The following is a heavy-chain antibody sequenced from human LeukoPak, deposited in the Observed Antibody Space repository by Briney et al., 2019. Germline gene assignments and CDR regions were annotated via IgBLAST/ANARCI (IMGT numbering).Heavy chain of an antibody. CDR3: ARGLDGSSGWYGYYYYGTDV. V-gene: IGHV4-34*01. D-gene: IGHD6-19*01. Sequence: PSETLSLTCAVYGGSFSGYYWSWIRQPPGKGLEWIGEINHSGSTNYNPSLKSRVTISVDTSKNQFSLKLSSVTAADTAVYYCARGLDGSSGWYGYYYYGTDVWGQGTTVTVSS. CDR1: GGSFSGYY. J-gene: IGHJ6*02. CDR2: INHSGST.